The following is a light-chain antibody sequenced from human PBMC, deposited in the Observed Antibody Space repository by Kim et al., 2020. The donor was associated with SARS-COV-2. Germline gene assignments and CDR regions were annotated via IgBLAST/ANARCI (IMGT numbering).Light chain of an antibody. CDR3: QTWDSSTAV. CDR1: NLGDKY. J-gene: IGLJ2*01. V-gene: IGLV3-1*01. Sequence: VSPGQTATITCSGDNLGDKYACWYQQKPGQSPILVIYQDNKRPSGIPERFFGSNSGNTATLTISGTQAVDEAVYYCQTWDSSTAVFGGGTQLTVL. CDR2: QDN.